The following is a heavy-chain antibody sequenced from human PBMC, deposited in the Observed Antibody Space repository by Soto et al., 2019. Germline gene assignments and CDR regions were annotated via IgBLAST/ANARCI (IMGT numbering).Heavy chain of an antibody. CDR3: ARHGYNYGGGYFDY. V-gene: IGHV3-66*04. CDR2: IYSGGST. J-gene: IGHJ4*02. CDR1: GVTVSSNY. D-gene: IGHD5-18*01. Sequence: EVPLVESGGGFVQPGGTLRLSCAASGVTVSSNYMSWVRQAPGKGLEWVSVIYSGGSTYYADSVKGRFTISRDNSKNTLYLQMNSLRAEDTAVYYCARHGYNYGGGYFDYWGQGTLGTVSA.